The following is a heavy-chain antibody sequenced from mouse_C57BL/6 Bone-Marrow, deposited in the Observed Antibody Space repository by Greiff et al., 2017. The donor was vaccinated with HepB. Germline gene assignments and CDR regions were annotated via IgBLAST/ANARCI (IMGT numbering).Heavy chain of an antibody. CDR2: IHPSDSDT. V-gene: IGHV1-74*01. CDR3: APTTVAYAMGY. J-gene: IGHJ4*01. CDR1: GYTFTSYW. Sequence: QVQLQQPGAELVKPGASVKVSCKASGYTFTSYWMHWVKQRPGQGLEWIGRIHPSDSDTNYNQKFKGKATLTVDKSSSTAYMQLSSLTSEDSAVYYCAPTTVAYAMGYWGQGTSVTVSS. D-gene: IGHD1-1*01.